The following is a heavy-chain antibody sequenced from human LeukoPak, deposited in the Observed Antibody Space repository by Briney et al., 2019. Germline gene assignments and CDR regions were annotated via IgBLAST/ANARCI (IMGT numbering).Heavy chain of an antibody. V-gene: IGHV3-74*01. D-gene: IGHD6-25*01. CDR3: ASGYSGAYRVDY. CDR1: GFTFSSYW. CDR2: INNEESST. Sequence: GGSLRLSCAASGFTFSSYWMHWVRQAPGKGLVWVSRINNEESSTTYADSVKGRFTISRDNAKNTLYLQMNSLRAEDTAVYYCASGYSGAYRVDYWGQGTLVTVSS. J-gene: IGHJ4*02.